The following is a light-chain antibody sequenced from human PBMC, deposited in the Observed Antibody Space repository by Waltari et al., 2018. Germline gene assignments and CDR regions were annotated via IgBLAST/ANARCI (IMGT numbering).Light chain of an antibody. Sequence: QSALTQPASVSGSPGQSLPLSCTGTSRDVGGSTYVSWFQQHPGKAPKLMFYDVSQRPSGVSNRFSGSKSCNTASLTISGLQAEDEADYYCSSYTSSSTLVFGGGTKLTVL. CDR2: DVS. CDR3: SSYTSSSTLV. V-gene: IGLV2-14*01. J-gene: IGLJ2*01. CDR1: SRDVGGSTY.